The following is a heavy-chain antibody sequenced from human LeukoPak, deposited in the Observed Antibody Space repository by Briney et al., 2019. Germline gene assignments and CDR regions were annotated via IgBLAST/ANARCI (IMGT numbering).Heavy chain of an antibody. V-gene: IGHV4-30-2*01. D-gene: IGHD3-3*01. CDR1: GGSISSGGYS. J-gene: IGHJ6*02. CDR2: IYHSGST. Sequence: PSETLSLTCAVSGGSISSGGYSWSWIRQPPGKGLEWLGYIYHSGSTYYNPSLKSRVTISVDRSKNQFSLKLSSVTAADTAVYYCAREAAKSYDFWSGYRGRYGMDVWGQGTTVTVSS. CDR3: AREAAKSYDFWSGYRGRYGMDV.